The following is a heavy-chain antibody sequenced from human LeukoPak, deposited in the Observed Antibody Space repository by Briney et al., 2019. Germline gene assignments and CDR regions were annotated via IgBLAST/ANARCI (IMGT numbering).Heavy chain of an antibody. V-gene: IGHV1-2*02. D-gene: IGHD3-3*01. CDR3: ARETGLYDFWSGYYY. J-gene: IGHJ4*02. CDR1: GYTYTGYY. CDR2: INPNSGGR. Sequence: GASVNVSCKASGYTYTGYYMHWVRQAPGQGLEWMGWINPNSGGRNYAQKFQGRVTMTRDTSISTAYMELSRLRSDDTAVYYCARETGLYDFWSGYYYWGQGTLVTVSS.